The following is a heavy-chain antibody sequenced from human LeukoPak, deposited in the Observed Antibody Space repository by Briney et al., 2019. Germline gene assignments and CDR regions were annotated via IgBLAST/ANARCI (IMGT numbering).Heavy chain of an antibody. J-gene: IGHJ4*02. Sequence: GASVKVSCKASGHTFTSSGISWVRQAPGQGLEWMGWINPNSGGTNYAQKFQGRVTMTRDTSISTAYMELSRLRSDDTAVYYCARNGPYYDFWSGYSSGGFCDYWGQGTLVTVSS. D-gene: IGHD3-3*01. CDR3: ARNGPYYDFWSGYSSGGFCDY. CDR2: INPNSGGT. CDR1: GHTFTSSG. V-gene: IGHV1-2*02.